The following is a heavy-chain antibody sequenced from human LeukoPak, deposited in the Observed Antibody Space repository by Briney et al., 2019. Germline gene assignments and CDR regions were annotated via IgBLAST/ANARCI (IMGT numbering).Heavy chain of an antibody. CDR2: ISYDGSNK. CDR1: GFTFSNYA. CDR3: ARDLYDSSESAFDI. Sequence: AGGSLRLSCAASGFTFSNYAMHWVRQAPGKGLEWVAVISYDGSNKYYADSVKGRFTISRDNSKNTLYLQMNSLRAEDTAVYYCARDLYDSSESAFDIWGQGTMATVSS. J-gene: IGHJ3*02. D-gene: IGHD3-22*01. V-gene: IGHV3-30-3*01.